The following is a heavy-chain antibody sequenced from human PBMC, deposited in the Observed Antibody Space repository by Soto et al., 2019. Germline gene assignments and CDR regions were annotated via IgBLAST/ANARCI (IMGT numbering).Heavy chain of an antibody. Sequence: PSETLSLTCTVSGGSISSYYWSWIRQPPGKGLEWIGYIYYSGSTNYNPSLKSRVTISVDTSKNLFSLKLSSVTAADTAVYYCAREMTQLYYYDSSGYNWFDPWGQGTLVTVSS. CDR1: GGSISSYY. V-gene: IGHV4-59*01. CDR2: IYYSGST. CDR3: AREMTQLYYYDSSGYNWFDP. D-gene: IGHD3-22*01. J-gene: IGHJ5*02.